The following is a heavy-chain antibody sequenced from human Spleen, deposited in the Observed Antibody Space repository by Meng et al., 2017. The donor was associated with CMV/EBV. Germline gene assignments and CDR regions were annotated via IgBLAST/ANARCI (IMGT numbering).Heavy chain of an antibody. CDR2: IIPILGIA. V-gene: IGHV1-69*04. J-gene: IGHJ6*02. D-gene: IGHD2-2*01. CDR1: GGTFSSYT. CDR3: AREPLYCSSTSCSYYGMDV. Sequence: VKVSCKASGGTFSSYTISWVRQAPGQGLEWMGRIIPILGIANYAQKFQGSVTITADKSTSTAYMELSSLRSEDTAVYYCAREPLYCSSTSCSYYGMDVWGQGTTVTVSS.